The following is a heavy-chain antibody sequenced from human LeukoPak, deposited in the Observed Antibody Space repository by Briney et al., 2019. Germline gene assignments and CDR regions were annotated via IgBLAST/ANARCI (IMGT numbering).Heavy chain of an antibody. CDR2: IYYTGST. CDR3: ARPSIPSAAASALDI. D-gene: IGHD2-2*01. J-gene: IGHJ3*02. CDR1: GGSVGTYY. Sequence: SETLSLTCSVSGGSVGTYYWTWIRQPPGKGLEWIGYIYYTGSTNYSPSLKSRASMSVDTSKNQVSLKMTSVTAADTAVYYCARPSIPSAAASALDIWGQGTMVTVSS. V-gene: IGHV4-59*08.